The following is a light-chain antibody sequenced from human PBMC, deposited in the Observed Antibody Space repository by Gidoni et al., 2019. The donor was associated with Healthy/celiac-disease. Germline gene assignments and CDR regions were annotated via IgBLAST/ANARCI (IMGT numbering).Light chain of an antibody. CDR2: RNN. CDR3: AAWDDSLSGRV. CDR1: RSNIGSNY. J-gene: IGLJ3*02. V-gene: IGLV1-47*01. Sequence: QSVLTQPPSSSGTPAQRVTISCSGSRSNIGSNYVYWYQQLPGTAPKLLIYRNNQRPSGVPDRFSGSKSGTSASLAISGLRSEDEADYYCAAWDDSLSGRVFGGGTKLTVL.